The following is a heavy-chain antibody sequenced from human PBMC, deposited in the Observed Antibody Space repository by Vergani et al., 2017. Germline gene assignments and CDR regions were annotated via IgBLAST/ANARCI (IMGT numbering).Heavy chain of an antibody. J-gene: IGHJ1*01. Sequence: EVQLLESGGGLVQPGGSRRLSCAGAGFTFDTYTMAYVRQAPGKGLEWVATISSGGGNIFYADSVKGRFTISRDNSKNTLLLQMNSLKDEDTAVYYCTTAWGLYYLHGEYFQYWGRGTLVSGSS. D-gene: IGHD3-10*01. CDR2: ISSGGGNI. V-gene: IGHV3-23*01. CDR3: TTAWGLYYLHGEYFQY. CDR1: GFTFDTYT.